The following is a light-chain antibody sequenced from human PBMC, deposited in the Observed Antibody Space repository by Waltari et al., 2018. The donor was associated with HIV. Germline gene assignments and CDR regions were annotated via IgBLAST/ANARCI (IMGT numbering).Light chain of an antibody. Sequence: QSALTQPPSASGSLGQSVTLSCTGSSSDLGAYDSVSWFQQHPRSAPKLLLYEVTRRPSTVSDRFSGSRSGSTAFLTVAGLQPDDEATYFCSSYGDSLRVLFGGGTNVTVL. CDR3: SSYGDSLRVL. V-gene: IGLV2-8*01. CDR1: SSDLGAYDS. CDR2: EVT. J-gene: IGLJ3*02.